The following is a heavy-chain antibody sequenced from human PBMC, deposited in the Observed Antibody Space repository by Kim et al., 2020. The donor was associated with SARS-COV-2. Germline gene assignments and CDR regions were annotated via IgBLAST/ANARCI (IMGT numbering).Heavy chain of an antibody. V-gene: IGHV4-4*02. CDR1: GGSISSSNW. Sequence: SETLSLTCAVSGGSISSSNWWSWVRQPPGKGLEWIGEIYHSGSTNYNPSLKSRVTISVDKSKNQFSLKLSSVTAADTAVYYCARDRGYSSSFFDYWGQGTLVTVSS. D-gene: IGHD6-13*01. J-gene: IGHJ4*02. CDR3: ARDRGYSSSFFDY. CDR2: IYHSGST.